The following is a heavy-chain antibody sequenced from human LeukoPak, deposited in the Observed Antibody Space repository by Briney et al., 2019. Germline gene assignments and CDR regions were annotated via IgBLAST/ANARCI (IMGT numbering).Heavy chain of an antibody. V-gene: IGHV3-48*01. Sequence: PGGSLRLSCAASGFTFSGYSMNWVRQAPGKGLEWVSYISKSGSTIYYADSVKGRFTISRDNAKDSLYLQMNSLSAEDTAVYYCARAQAIPYNWFDPWGQGTLVTVSS. CDR1: GFTFSGYS. CDR3: ARAQAIPYNWFDP. D-gene: IGHD2-21*01. CDR2: ISKSGSTI. J-gene: IGHJ5*02.